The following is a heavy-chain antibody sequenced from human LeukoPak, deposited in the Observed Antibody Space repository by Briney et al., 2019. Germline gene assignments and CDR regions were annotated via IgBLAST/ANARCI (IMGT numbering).Heavy chain of an antibody. CDR2: VSKDGNNI. V-gene: IGHV3-30-3*01. CDR3: ARDFLWLVDY. J-gene: IGHJ4*02. D-gene: IGHD6-19*01. Sequence: GGSLRLSCAASGFDFINFHIHWVRQAPGKGLEWLAFVSKDGNNIYYADSVKGRFTISRDNSKSTLYLQMNSLRADDTAIYYCARDFLWLVDYWGQGALVTVSS. CDR1: GFDFINFH.